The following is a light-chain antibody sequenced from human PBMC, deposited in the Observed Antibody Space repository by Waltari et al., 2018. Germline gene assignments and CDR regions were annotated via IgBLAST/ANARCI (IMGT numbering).Light chain of an antibody. J-gene: IGKJ3*01. CDR1: QSLFFSPNNKGA. CDR2: GAV. Sequence: DIVMTQSPDSLAVSLGERATITCKSSQSLFFSPNNKGAFAWFQQKPGQPPRLLISGAVPRQSGVPDRFSGSGSGTDFTLTINSLRTEDVAVYYCQQHLSIPLTFGPGTKVDIK. CDR3: QQHLSIPLT. V-gene: IGKV4-1*01.